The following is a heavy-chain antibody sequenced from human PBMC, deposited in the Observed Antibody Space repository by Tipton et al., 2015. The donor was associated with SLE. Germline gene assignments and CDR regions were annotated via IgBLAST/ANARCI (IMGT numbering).Heavy chain of an antibody. CDR3: ARMGYCVTAPCARDDAFHI. CDR1: GFSISSAYY. D-gene: IGHD2-15*01. CDR2: IAYSGST. J-gene: IGHJ3*02. V-gene: IGHV4-38-2*01. Sequence: TLSLTCAVSGFSISSAYYWVWIRQPPGKGLEWIGYIAYSGSTSYYPSLKGRVTISLHTSKNQFSLRLSAVTAADTAVYYCARMGYCVTAPCARDDAFHICGQGTMVTVSS.